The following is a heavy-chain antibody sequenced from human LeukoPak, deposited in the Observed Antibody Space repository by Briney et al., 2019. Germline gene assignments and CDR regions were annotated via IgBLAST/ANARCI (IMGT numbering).Heavy chain of an antibody. CDR1: GDSVSSNSAA. J-gene: IGHJ6*02. Sequence: SQTLSLTCAISGDSVSSNSAAWNWIRQSPSRGLEWLGRTYYRSRWYNDYAVSVKGRIIINPDTSKNQFSLQLNSVTPEDTAVYYCARESLLWLTDYYYGMDVWGQGTTVTVSS. D-gene: IGHD5-18*01. V-gene: IGHV6-1*01. CDR3: ARESLLWLTDYYYGMDV. CDR2: TYYRSRWYN.